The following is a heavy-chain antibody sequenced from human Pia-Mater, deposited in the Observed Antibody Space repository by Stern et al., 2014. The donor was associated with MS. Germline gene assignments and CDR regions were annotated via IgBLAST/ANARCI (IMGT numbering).Heavy chain of an antibody. D-gene: IGHD3-16*02. CDR2: ISSSGSTI. V-gene: IGHV3-11*01. CDR1: GFTFSDYY. Sequence: VQLVESGGGLVKPGGSPRLSCAASGFTFSDYYMSWIRQAPGKGLEWVSYISSSGSTIYYADSVKGRFTISRDNAKNSLYLQMNSLRAEDTAVYYCARDPWVITFGGVIVHDAFDIWGQGTMVTVSS. CDR3: ARDPWVITFGGVIVHDAFDI. J-gene: IGHJ3*02.